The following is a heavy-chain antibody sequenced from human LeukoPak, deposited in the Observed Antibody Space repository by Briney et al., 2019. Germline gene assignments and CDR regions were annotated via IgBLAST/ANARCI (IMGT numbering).Heavy chain of an antibody. CDR1: GFTFSNAG. CDR2: IKSKTDGGTT. Sequence: GGSLRLSCAASGFTFSNAGMSWVRQAPGKGLEWVGGIKSKTDGGTTDYAAPGRGRFTISRDDSKNTLYLQMNSLKTEDTAVYYCTSHSSSWFTAYWGQGTLVTVSS. J-gene: IGHJ4*02. V-gene: IGHV3-15*01. D-gene: IGHD6-13*01. CDR3: TSHSSSWFTAY.